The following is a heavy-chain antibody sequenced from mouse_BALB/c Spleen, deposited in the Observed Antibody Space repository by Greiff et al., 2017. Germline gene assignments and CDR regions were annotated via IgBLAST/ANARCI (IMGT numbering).Heavy chain of an antibody. CDR2: IRLKSNNYAT. Sequence: EVMLVESGGGLVQPGGSMKLSCVASGFTFSNYWMNWVRQSPEKGLEWVAEIRLKSNNYATHYAESVKGRFTISRDDSKSSVYLQMNNLRAEDTGIYYCTSSYRSWFADWGQGTLVTVSA. CDR3: TSSYRSWFAD. V-gene: IGHV6-6*02. J-gene: IGHJ3*01. D-gene: IGHD2-14*01. CDR1: GFTFSNYW.